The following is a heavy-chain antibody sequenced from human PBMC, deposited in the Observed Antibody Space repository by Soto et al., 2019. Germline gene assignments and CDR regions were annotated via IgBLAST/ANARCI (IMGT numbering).Heavy chain of an antibody. J-gene: IGHJ4*02. Sequence: EVQLVESGGGLVQPGRSLRLSCEASGFSFGDYAMHWVRQAPGKGLGWVAGISWNSGSTGYADSVKGRFTISRDNAKNSLYLQMNSLSAEDTAFYYCVKDNGLGVIPVFYYFGYWGQGTLVTVSS. V-gene: IGHV3-9*01. CDR1: GFSFGDYA. CDR2: ISWNSGST. D-gene: IGHD3-16*02. CDR3: VKDNGLGVIPVFYYFGY.